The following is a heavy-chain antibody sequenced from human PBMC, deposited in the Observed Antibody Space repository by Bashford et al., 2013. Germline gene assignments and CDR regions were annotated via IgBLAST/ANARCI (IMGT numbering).Heavy chain of an antibody. V-gene: IGHV1-46*01. CDR1: GYTFTSYY. CDR2: INPSGGST. D-gene: IGHD4-11*01. J-gene: IGHJ6*02. Sequence: ASVKVSCKASGYTFTSYYMHWVRQAPGQGLEWMGIINPSGGSTSYAQKFQGRVTMTRDTSTSTVYMELSSLRSEDTAVYYCARAGTVTTLYYYYGMDVWGQGTTVTVSS. CDR3: ARAGTVTTLYYYYGMDV.